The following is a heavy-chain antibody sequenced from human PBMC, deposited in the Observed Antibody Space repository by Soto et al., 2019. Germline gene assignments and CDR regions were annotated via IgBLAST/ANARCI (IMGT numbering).Heavy chain of an antibody. Sequence: QVQLVESGGGVVQPERSLRLSCVATGFTFSDYGIHWVRQAPGRGLEWVAVIWHDGSQKYLADSVRGRFTISRDNSKNPVYLQMNSLRAQDPAVYYCEVRDDPFHVWGQGTMVTVSS. D-gene: IGHD1-1*01. CDR1: GFTFSDYG. CDR2: IWHDGSQK. V-gene: IGHV3-33*01. J-gene: IGHJ3*01. CDR3: EVRDDPFHV.